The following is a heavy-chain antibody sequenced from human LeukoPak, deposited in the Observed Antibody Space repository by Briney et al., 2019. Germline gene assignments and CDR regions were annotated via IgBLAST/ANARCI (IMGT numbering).Heavy chain of an antibody. J-gene: IGHJ4*02. CDR1: GFTFRSCA. V-gene: IGHV3-23*01. Sequence: GGSLRLSCAASGFTFRSCAMNWVREAPVRGLEWLAAISGSGGSTYYADSVNGRFTISRDNSKNTLYLQVNSLRAEDTAVYYCAKVRVPPKYPGIAAAGGNFDYWGQGTLVTVSS. D-gene: IGHD6-13*01. CDR3: AKVRVPPKYPGIAAAGGNFDY. CDR2: ISGSGGST.